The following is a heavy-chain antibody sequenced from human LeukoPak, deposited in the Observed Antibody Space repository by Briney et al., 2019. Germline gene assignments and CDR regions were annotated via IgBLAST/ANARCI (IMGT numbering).Heavy chain of an antibody. CDR3: AKVGGYYDSSGYYYWDY. J-gene: IGHJ4*02. V-gene: IGHV3-30*18. CDR1: GFTFSSYG. CDR2: ISYDGNNK. D-gene: IGHD3-22*01. Sequence: GGSLRLSCAASGFTFSSYGMHWVRQAPGKGLEWVAVISYDGNNKYYADSVKGRFTISRDNSKNTLYLQMNSLRAEDTAVYYCAKVGGYYDSSGYYYWDYWGQGTLVTVSS.